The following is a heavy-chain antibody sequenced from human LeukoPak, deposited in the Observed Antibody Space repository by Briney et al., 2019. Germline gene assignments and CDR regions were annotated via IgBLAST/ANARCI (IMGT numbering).Heavy chain of an antibody. CDR2: IYSDNT. D-gene: IGHD4/OR15-4a*01. Sequence: GGSLRLSCTVSGFTVSSDSMSWVRQAPGKGLEWVSFIYSDNTHYSDSVKGRFTISRDNSKNTLYLQMNSLRAEDTAVYYCARRAGAYSHPYDYWGQGTLVTVSS. CDR1: GFTVSSDS. V-gene: IGHV3-53*01. CDR3: ARRAGAYSHPYDY. J-gene: IGHJ4*02.